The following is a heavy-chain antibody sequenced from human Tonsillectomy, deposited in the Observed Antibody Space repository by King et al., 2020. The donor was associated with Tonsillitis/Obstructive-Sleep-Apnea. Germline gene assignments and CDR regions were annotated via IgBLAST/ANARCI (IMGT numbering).Heavy chain of an antibody. V-gene: IGHV5-51*01. J-gene: IGHJ6*03. CDR1: GYSFTSYW. D-gene: IGHD3-10*01. Sequence: QLVQSGAEVKKPGESLKISCKGSGYSFTSYWIGWVRQMPGKGLEWMGIIYPGDSDTRYSPSFQGQVTISADKSISTAYLQWSSLKASDTAMYYCARVQNYYGSGSLVEYYYYYMDVWGKGTTVTVSS. CDR2: IYPGDSDT. CDR3: ARVQNYYGSGSLVEYYYYYMDV.